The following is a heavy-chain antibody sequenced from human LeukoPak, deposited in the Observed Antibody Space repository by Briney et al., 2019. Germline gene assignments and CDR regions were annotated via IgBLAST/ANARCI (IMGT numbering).Heavy chain of an antibody. CDR1: GYTLTELS. Sequence: ASVKVSCKVSGYTLTELSMHWVRQAPGIGLEWMGGFDPEDGETIYAQKFQGRVTMTEDTSTDTAYMELSSLRSEDTAVYYCATVIKFWPLLYFQHWGQGTLVTVSS. CDR2: FDPEDGET. V-gene: IGHV1-24*01. CDR3: ATVIKFWPLLYFQH. D-gene: IGHD3-16*02. J-gene: IGHJ1*01.